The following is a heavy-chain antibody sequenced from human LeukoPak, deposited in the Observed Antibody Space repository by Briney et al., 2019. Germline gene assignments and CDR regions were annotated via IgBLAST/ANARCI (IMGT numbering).Heavy chain of an antibody. Sequence: PGGSLRLSCAASGFTFSSYSMNWVRQAPGKGLEWVSSISSSSSYIYYADSVKGRFTISRDNAKNSLYLQMNRLRAEDTAVYYCARTDIVVVPAAHEPELAEYFQHWGQGTLVTVSS. D-gene: IGHD2-2*01. CDR1: GFTFSSYS. CDR2: ISSSSSYI. CDR3: ARTDIVVVPAAHEPELAEYFQH. J-gene: IGHJ1*01. V-gene: IGHV3-21*01.